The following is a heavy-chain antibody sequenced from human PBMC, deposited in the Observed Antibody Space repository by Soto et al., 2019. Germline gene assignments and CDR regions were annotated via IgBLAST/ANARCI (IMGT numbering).Heavy chain of an antibody. CDR3: ARGSNYHGSGRDRYYYVMDV. J-gene: IGHJ6*02. V-gene: IGHV1-69*13. CDR2: IIPIFGTA. CDR1: GGTFSSYT. Sequence: SVKVSCKASGGTFSSYTISWVRQAPGQGLEWMGGIIPIFGTANYAQKFQGRVTITADESTSTAYMELSSLRSEDTAVYYCARGSNYHGSGRDRYYYVMDVWGQGTTVTVSS. D-gene: IGHD3-10*01.